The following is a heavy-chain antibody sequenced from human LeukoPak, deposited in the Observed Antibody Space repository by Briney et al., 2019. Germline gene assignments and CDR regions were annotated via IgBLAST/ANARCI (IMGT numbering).Heavy chain of an antibody. D-gene: IGHD3-16*02. CDR3: ARHAGDYDYVWGSYRYTYFDY. CDR1: GGSISSYY. V-gene: IGHV4-59*08. J-gene: IGHJ4*02. CDR2: IYYSGST. Sequence: PSETLSLTCTVSGGSISSYYWSWIRQPPGKGLEWIGYIYYSGSTNYNPSLKSRVTISVDTSKSQFSLKLSSVTAADTAVYYCARHAGDYDYVWGSYRYTYFDYWGQGTLVTVSS.